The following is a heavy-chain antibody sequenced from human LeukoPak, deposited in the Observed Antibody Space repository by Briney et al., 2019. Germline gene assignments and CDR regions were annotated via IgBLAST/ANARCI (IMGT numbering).Heavy chain of an antibody. CDR2: IGPKRGDT. Sequence: SSVKVSFKASGYTFTDYFIHWVRQPPGQGLEWMGWIGPKRGDTSYSQKFQGRVTVTRDTSISTAYMELSRLRFDDTAVYYCGINRLGKALDIWGQGTMVTV. J-gene: IGHJ3*02. V-gene: IGHV1-2*02. CDR1: GYTFTDYF. CDR3: GINRLGKALDI. D-gene: IGHD7-27*01.